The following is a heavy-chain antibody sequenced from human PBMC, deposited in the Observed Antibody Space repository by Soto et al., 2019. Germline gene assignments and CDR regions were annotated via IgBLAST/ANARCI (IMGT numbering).Heavy chain of an antibody. Sequence: GGFLRLSCAASGFTFSSYAMSWVRQAPGKGLEWVSAISGSGGSTYYADSVKGRFTISRDNSKNTLYLQMNSLRAEDTAVYYCAKGLRAYYYGMDVWGQGTTVTVSS. V-gene: IGHV3-23*01. CDR2: ISGSGGST. J-gene: IGHJ6*02. CDR3: AKGLRAYYYGMDV. D-gene: IGHD3-10*01. CDR1: GFTFSSYA.